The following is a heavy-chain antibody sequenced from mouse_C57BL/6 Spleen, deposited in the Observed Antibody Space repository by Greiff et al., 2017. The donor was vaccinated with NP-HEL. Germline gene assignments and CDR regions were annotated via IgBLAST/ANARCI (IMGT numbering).Heavy chain of an antibody. V-gene: IGHV3-6*01. J-gene: IGHJ3*01. Sequence: EVKLQESGPGLVKPSQSLSLSCSVSGYSITSGYFWNWIRQSPGNQLEWMGYISYDGSNNYNPSLNNRISITRDTSQNQFFLKLNSVTAEDTATYYCERDNDTDGLAYWGRGTLVTVSA. CDR1: GYSITSGYF. CDR3: ERDNDTDGLAY. D-gene: IGHD2-12*01. CDR2: ISYDGSN.